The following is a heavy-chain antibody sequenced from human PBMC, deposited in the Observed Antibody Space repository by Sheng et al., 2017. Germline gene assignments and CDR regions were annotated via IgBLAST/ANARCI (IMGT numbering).Heavy chain of an antibody. D-gene: IGHD1-26*01. CDR3: ARDDRIVGALIHH. Sequence: QVQLQESGPGLVKPSETLSLMCTVSGYSISSGYYWGWIRQPPGKGLEWIGSIYHSGSTYYNPSLKSRVTISVDTSKNQFSLKLSSVTAADTAVYYCARDDRIVGALIHHWGQGTLVTVSS. CDR1: GYSISSGYY. J-gene: IGHJ1*01. CDR2: IYHSGST. V-gene: IGHV4-38-2*02.